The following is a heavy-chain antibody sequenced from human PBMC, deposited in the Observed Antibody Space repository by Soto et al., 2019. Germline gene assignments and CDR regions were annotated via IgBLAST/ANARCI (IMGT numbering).Heavy chain of an antibody. J-gene: IGHJ6*02. Sequence: GGSLRLSCAASGFTFSSYWINWVRQAPGKGLEWVANIKQDESEKYYMDSVKGRFTISRDNARNLLYLQMNSLRAEDTALYYCAGRNAMDVWGQGTTVTVSS. V-gene: IGHV3-7*01. CDR1: GFTFSSYW. CDR3: AGRNAMDV. CDR2: IKQDESEK.